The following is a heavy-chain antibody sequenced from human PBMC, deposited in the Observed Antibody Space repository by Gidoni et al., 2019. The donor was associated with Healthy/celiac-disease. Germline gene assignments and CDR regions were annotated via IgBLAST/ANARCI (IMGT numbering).Heavy chain of an antibody. CDR3: ARDGYYYDSSGYLDY. D-gene: IGHD3-22*01. CDR1: GFTFIGYG. J-gene: IGHJ4*02. Sequence: QVQLVESGGGVVQPGRSLRRSCAASGFTFIGYGMHWVRQAPGKGLEWVAVIWYDGSNKYYADSVKGRFTISRDNSKNTLYLQMNSLRAEDTAVYYCARDGYYYDSSGYLDYWGQGTLVTVSS. CDR2: IWYDGSNK. V-gene: IGHV3-33*01.